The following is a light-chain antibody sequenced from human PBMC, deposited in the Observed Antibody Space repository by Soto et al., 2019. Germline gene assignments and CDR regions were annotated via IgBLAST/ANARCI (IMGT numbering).Light chain of an antibody. J-gene: IGKJ3*01. CDR3: QQSYFTPLT. CDR1: QDIRSY. Sequence: DIQMTQSPSSLSASVGDRVIITCRASQDIRSYLNWYQQKPGKAPNLLIYSASTLQSGVPSRFSGSGSGTDFTLTINSLQPEDFATYYCQQSYFTPLTFGPRTKVDNK. V-gene: IGKV1-39*01. CDR2: SAS.